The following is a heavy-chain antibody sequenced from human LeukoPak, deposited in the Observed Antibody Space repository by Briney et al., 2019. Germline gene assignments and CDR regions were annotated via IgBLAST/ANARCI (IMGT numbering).Heavy chain of an antibody. CDR3: ARVSRWYDAFDI. CDR2: MNRDGSEK. J-gene: IGHJ3*02. V-gene: IGHV3-7*01. Sequence: GGSLRLSCAASGFTFSFYWMSWVRQAPGKGLEWVANMNRDGSEKNYVDSIKGRFTISRDNAANSLYLQMNSLRAEGTAVYYCARVSRWYDAFDIWGQGTMVTVSS. D-gene: IGHD4-23*01. CDR1: GFTFSFYW.